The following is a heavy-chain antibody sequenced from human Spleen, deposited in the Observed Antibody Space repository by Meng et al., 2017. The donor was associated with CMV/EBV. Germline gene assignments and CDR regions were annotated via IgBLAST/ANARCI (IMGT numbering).Heavy chain of an antibody. Sequence: CKASGYTFTGYYIHWVRQAPGQGLEWMGWINPNSGGTNYAQNFQGRVTMTRDTSITTAYMELSRLTSDDTAVYYCARDAGRVLPHDYWGQGTLVTVSS. CDR2: INPNSGGT. D-gene: IGHD6-13*01. CDR3: ARDAGRVLPHDY. CDR1: GYTFTGYY. J-gene: IGHJ4*02. V-gene: IGHV1-2*02.